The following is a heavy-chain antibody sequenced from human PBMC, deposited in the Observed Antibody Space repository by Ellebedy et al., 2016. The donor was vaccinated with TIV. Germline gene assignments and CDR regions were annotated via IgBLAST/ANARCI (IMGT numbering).Heavy chain of an antibody. Sequence: GESLKISCSASGFTFSSYAMHRVRQAPGKGLEWVSAIGAASDYTIYADSVKGRFTTSRDNFMNTLYLRMNSLRAEDTALYYCAKELVSRSSLSFDYWGQGIQVTVSS. J-gene: IGHJ4*02. V-gene: IGHV3-23*01. CDR1: GFTFSSYA. D-gene: IGHD2-2*01. CDR2: IGAASDYT. CDR3: AKELVSRSSLSFDY.